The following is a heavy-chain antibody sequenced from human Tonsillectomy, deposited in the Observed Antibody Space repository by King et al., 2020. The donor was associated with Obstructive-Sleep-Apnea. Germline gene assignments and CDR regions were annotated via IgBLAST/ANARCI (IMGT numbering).Heavy chain of an antibody. CDR2: IYYSGST. J-gene: IGHJ2*01. V-gene: IGHV4-59*01. D-gene: IGHD6-13*01. Sequence: VPLQESGPGLVKPSETLSLTCTVSGGSISSYYWNWIRQPPGKGLEWIGYIYYSGSTNYNPSLKSRVTISVDTSKNQFSLKLSSVTAADTAVYYCASNSWPDWYFDLWGRGTLVTVSS. CDR1: GGSISSYY. CDR3: ASNSWPDWYFDL.